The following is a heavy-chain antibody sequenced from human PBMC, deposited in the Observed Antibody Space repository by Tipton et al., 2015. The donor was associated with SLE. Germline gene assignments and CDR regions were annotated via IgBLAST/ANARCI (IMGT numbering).Heavy chain of an antibody. CDR2: IYYSGST. D-gene: IGHD5-12*01. CDR1: GGSINRSY. J-gene: IGHJ4*02. CDR3: ARSIVATTPLPRL. V-gene: IGHV4-59*07. Sequence: TLSLTCTVSGGSINRSYWSWIRQPPGKGLEWIGYIYYSGSTNYNPSLKSRVTISVDTSKNQFSLKLSSVTAADTAVYYCARSIVATTPLPRLWGQGTLVTVSS.